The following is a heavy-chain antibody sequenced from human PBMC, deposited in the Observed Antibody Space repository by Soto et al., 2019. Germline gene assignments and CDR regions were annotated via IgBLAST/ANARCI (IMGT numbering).Heavy chain of an antibody. Sequence: SETLSLTCKVSGGSISSNSHYWGWIRQPPGKGLEWIGSLYYSGSTYYNPSLRSRVTISVDTSKSQFSLELSSVTAADTAVYYCARVAVVYSMDVWGQGTTVTVSS. D-gene: IGHD3-22*01. J-gene: IGHJ6*02. V-gene: IGHV4-39*01. CDR3: ARVAVVYSMDV. CDR1: GGSISSNSHY. CDR2: LYYSGST.